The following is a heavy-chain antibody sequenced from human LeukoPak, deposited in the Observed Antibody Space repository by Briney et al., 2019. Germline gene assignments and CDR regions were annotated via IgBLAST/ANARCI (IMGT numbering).Heavy chain of an antibody. CDR3: ARDKGLAIRAYDI. D-gene: IGHD3-9*01. CDR1: GFTFSTDN. V-gene: IGHV3-21*06. Sequence: PGGSLRLSRVASGFTFSTDNMNWVRQAPGKGLDWVAFIDAGGSYIQYADSVKGRFIISRDNAQNSLFLEVNSLRVEDTAVYYCARDKGLAIRAYDIWGQGTMVTVSS. J-gene: IGHJ3*02. CDR2: IDAGGSYI.